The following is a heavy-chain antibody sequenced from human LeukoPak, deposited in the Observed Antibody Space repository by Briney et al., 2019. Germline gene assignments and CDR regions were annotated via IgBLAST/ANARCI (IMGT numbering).Heavy chain of an antibody. CDR3: ARNRGWQQFDY. D-gene: IGHD4-23*01. V-gene: IGHV3-7*01. CDR1: GFTFSDYW. J-gene: IGHJ4*02. CDR2: IKEDGSEK. Sequence: GRSLRLSCAASGFTFSDYWVDWVRQAPGKGLEWVANIKEDGSEKNHLDSLKGRFTISRDNAKNSLYLQMNNLRVEDTAVYYCARNRGWQQFDYWGQGTLVTVSS.